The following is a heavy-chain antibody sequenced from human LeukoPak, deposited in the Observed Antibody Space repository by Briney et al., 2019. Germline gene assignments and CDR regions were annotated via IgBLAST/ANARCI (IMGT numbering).Heavy chain of an antibody. CDR2: FDPEDGET. CDR1: GYTLTELS. Sequence: ASVKVSCKVSGYTLTELSMHWVRQAPGKGLEWMGGFDPEDGETIYAQKFQGRVTMTEDTSTDTAYMELGSLRSEDTAVYYRATVYMLGAFDIWGQGTMVTVSS. J-gene: IGHJ3*02. CDR3: ATVYMLGAFDI. V-gene: IGHV1-24*01. D-gene: IGHD3-10*02.